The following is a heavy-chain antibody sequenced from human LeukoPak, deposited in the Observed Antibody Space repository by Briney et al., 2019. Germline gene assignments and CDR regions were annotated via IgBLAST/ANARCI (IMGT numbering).Heavy chain of an antibody. CDR3: AKDGDSVGYSHIED. Sequence: GGSLRLSCAASGFTFSSYWMSWVRQAPGKGLEWVANIKQDGSEKYYVDSVKGRFTISRDNAKNSLYLQMNSLRAEDTAVYFCAKDGDSVGYSHIEDWGQGTLVTVSS. J-gene: IGHJ4*02. V-gene: IGHV3-7*03. D-gene: IGHD5-18*01. CDR1: GFTFSSYW. CDR2: IKQDGSEK.